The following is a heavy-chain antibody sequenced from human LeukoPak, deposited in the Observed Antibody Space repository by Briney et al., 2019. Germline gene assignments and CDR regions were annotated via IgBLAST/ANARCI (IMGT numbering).Heavy chain of an antibody. CDR2: TYSGGIT. D-gene: IGHD6-6*01. J-gene: IGHJ4*02. CDR1: GFTVNNNY. Sequence: GGSLRLSCAASGFTVNNNYMSWVRQAPGKGLEWVSVTYSGGITYYADSVKGRFTISRDNSKNMLYLQMNSLRDEDTAVYYCAREYSSSSGSVSDYWGQGTLVTVSS. V-gene: IGHV3-66*01. CDR3: AREYSSSSGSVSDY.